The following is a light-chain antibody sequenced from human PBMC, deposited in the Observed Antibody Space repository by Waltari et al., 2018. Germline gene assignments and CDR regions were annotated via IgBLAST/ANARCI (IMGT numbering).Light chain of an antibody. CDR1: QSLLHGDGRNF. CDR3: MQARQPPYT. CDR2: MGS. V-gene: IGKV2-28*01. J-gene: IGKJ4*01. Sequence: DIVMTQSPLSLPVTPEEPASISCRSRQSLLHGDGRNFLDWYLQKPGQSPQLLIYMGSNRASGVPDRFSGSGSGTYFTLKISRVEAEDVGVYYCMQARQPPYTFGGGTKVEIK.